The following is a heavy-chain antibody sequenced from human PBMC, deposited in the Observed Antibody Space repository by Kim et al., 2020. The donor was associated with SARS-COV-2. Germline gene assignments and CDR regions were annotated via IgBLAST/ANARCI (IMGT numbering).Heavy chain of an antibody. Sequence: GGSLRLSCAASGFTFSSYGMHWVRQAPGKGLEWVAVISYDGSNKYYADSVKGRFTISRDNSKNTLYLQMNSLRAEDTAVYYCAKEGYCSGGSCYSLVGFADYWGQGTLVTVSS. V-gene: IGHV3-30*18. CDR3: AKEGYCSGGSCYSLVGFADY. CDR1: GFTFSSYG. D-gene: IGHD2-15*01. J-gene: IGHJ4*02. CDR2: ISYDGSNK.